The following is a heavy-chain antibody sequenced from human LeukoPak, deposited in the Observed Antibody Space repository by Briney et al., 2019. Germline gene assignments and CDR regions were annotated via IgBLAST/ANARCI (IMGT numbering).Heavy chain of an antibody. CDR3: AKGDRYSGYDY. V-gene: IGHV3-23*01. CDR2: ISARGGDT. Sequence: GGSLRLSCVASGFTFSSYTMNWVRQAPGKGLEWLSDISARGGDTYYADSVKGRFTISRDNSKNTLYLQMNSLRAEDTAVYYCAKGDRYSGYDYWGQGTLVTVSS. D-gene: IGHD5-12*01. CDR1: GFTFSSYT. J-gene: IGHJ4*02.